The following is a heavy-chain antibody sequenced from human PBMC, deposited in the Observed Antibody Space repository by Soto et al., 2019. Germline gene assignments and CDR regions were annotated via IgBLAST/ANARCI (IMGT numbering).Heavy chain of an antibody. D-gene: IGHD3-10*01. CDR3: ARGGGKYYGSGNYAIDY. CDR1: AVTFSNYR. V-gene: IGHV1-69*01. CDR2: ILPISGAA. Sequence: QVQLVQSGAEVKKPGSSVKVSCKLFAVTFSNYRISWVRQAPGQGLEWMGGILPISGAANYAQKFQGRVTITADESTSTAYMELSSLGSEDTAVYYCARGGGKYYGSGNYAIDYWGQGTLVTVSS. J-gene: IGHJ4*02.